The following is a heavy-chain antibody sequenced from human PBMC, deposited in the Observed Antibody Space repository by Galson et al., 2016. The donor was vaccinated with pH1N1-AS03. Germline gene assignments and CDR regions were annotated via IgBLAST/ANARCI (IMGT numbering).Heavy chain of an antibody. J-gene: IGHJ4*02. CDR3: ARGGLCTSSACHSTLFDY. V-gene: IGHV3-48*03. CDR1: GFTSSIYE. D-gene: IGHD2-2*01. Sequence: SLRLSCAASGFTSSIYEMNWVRQAPGKGLEWLAYIRGSGDTISYANSVKGRFTISRDNAQNTLFLQMDSLTPEDTAVYYCARGGLCTSSACHSTLFDYWGQGTLVTVSS. CDR2: IRGSGDTI.